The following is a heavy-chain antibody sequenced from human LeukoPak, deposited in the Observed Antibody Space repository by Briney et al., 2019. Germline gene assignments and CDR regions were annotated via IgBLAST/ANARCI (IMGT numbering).Heavy chain of an antibody. CDR1: GYTFTSYY. V-gene: IGHV1-46*01. J-gene: IGHJ6*02. CDR2: INPSGGST. D-gene: IGHD3-3*01. Sequence: ASVKVSCKAYGYTFTSYYMHWVRQAPGQGLEWMGIINPSGGSTSYAQKFQGRVTMTRDTSTSTVYMELSSLRSEDTAVYYCARLTAVLRFLEWLPAGGMDVWGQGTTVTVSS. CDR3: ARLTAVLRFLEWLPAGGMDV.